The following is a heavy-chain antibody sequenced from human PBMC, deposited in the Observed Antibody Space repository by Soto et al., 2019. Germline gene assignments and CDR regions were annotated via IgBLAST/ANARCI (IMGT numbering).Heavy chain of an antibody. CDR2: LYASGST. CDR1: GGSISNYY. Sequence: QVQLQESGPGLVKPSETLSLTCTVSGGSISNYYWGWIRQPAGKRLEWIGRLYASGSTNHNPSLKSRVTMSVAPSRNQFSLKLYFVTAADTAVYYCGREGLTTGSGADVWGHGSTVTVSS. D-gene: IGHD4-4*01. CDR3: GREGLTTGSGADV. J-gene: IGHJ6*02. V-gene: IGHV4-4*07.